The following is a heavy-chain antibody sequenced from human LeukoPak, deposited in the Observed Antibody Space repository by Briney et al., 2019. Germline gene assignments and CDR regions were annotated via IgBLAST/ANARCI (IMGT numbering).Heavy chain of an antibody. D-gene: IGHD1-26*01. V-gene: IGHV4-38-2*02. CDR3: AKSGGYGLIDY. CDR1: GYSISSGYY. CDR2: IYHSGST. J-gene: IGHJ4*02. Sequence: SETLSLTCTVSGYSISSGYYWGWIRQPPGKGLEWIGSIYHSGSTYYNPSLKSRVTISVDTSKNQFSLRLNSVTAADTAMYYCAKSGGYGLIDYWGQGTRVTVSS.